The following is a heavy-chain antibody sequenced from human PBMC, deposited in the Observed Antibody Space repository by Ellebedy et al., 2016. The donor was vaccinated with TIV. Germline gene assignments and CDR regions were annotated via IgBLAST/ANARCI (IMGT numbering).Heavy chain of an antibody. D-gene: IGHD3-9*01. CDR3: ARYDVLTGGSDY. V-gene: IGHV1-8*01. Sequence: ASVKVSCXASGYTFTSFDINWVRQATGQGLEWMGWMTPNSGNTGYAQKFQGRVTMTRNTSLSTAYMELRSLSSEDTAVYYCARYDVLTGGSDYWGQGTLVTVSS. CDR1: GYTFTSFD. CDR2: MTPNSGNT. J-gene: IGHJ4*02.